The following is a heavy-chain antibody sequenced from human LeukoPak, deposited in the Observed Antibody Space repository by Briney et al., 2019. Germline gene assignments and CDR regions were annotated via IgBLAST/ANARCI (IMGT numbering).Heavy chain of an antibody. CDR2: ISGSGTSI. CDR1: GFIFSSHE. V-gene: IGHV3-48*03. D-gene: IGHD5-24*01. J-gene: IGHJ4*02. Sequence: PGGSLRLSCAASGFIFSSHEMNWVRQAPGKGLEWVSYISGSGTSIYYAGSVKGRFTISRDNAKNSLHLQMNSLTAEDTAVCYCASVRRHGYNGGDFWGQGTLVTVSS. CDR3: ASVRRHGYNGGDF.